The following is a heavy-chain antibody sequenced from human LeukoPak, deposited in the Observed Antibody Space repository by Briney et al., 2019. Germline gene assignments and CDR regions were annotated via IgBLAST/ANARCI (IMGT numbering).Heavy chain of an antibody. V-gene: IGHV1-2*02. CDR2: INPNSGGT. Sequence: ASVKVSRKASGYTFTGYYMHWVRQAPGQGLEWMGWINPNSGGTNYAQKFQGRVTMTRDTSISTAYMELSRLRSDDTAVYYCAISKTLYGDYLFQHWGQGTLVTVSS. CDR1: GYTFTGYY. J-gene: IGHJ1*01. CDR3: AISKTLYGDYLFQH. D-gene: IGHD4-17*01.